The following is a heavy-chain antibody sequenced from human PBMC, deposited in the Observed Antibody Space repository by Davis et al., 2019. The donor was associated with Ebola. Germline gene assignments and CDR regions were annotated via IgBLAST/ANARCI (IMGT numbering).Heavy chain of an antibody. D-gene: IGHD5-18*01. J-gene: IGHJ4*02. Sequence: GSLRLSCNVSGGSISFYYWNWIRQAPGKGLEWIGDIFYNGITNYNASLKSRLTISIDTSTNQFSLKLRSVTAADTAMYYCARANTGMVPPEIDSWGQGTKVTVSS. CDR2: IFYNGIT. CDR1: GGSISFYY. CDR3: ARANTGMVPPEIDS. V-gene: IGHV4-59*01.